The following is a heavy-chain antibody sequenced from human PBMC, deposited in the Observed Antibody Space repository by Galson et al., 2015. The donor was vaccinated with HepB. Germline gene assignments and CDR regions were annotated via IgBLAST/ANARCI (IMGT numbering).Heavy chain of an antibody. CDR1: GFTFSSYE. Sequence: SLRLSCAASGFTFSSYEMNWVRQAPGKGLEWVSYISSSGSTIYYADSVKGRFTISRDNAKNSLYLQMNSLRAEDTAVYYCARAPMVRGVIYYYYGMDVWGQGTTVTVSS. V-gene: IGHV3-48*03. CDR3: ARAPMVRGVIYYYYGMDV. CDR2: ISSSGSTI. D-gene: IGHD3-10*01. J-gene: IGHJ6*02.